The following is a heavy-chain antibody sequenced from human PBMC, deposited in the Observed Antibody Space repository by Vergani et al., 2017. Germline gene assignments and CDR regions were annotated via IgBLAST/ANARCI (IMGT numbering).Heavy chain of an antibody. CDR1: GGTFNIYS. V-gene: IGHV1-69*12. J-gene: IGHJ6*02. D-gene: IGHD7-27*01. Sequence: QVQLVQSGAEVKKPGSSVKVSCKASGGTFNIYSVSWLRQAPGQGPEWMGGITPFFPTGHYAQKFQGRVTITADEAATTVYMELSSLRSEYTAVYYCASPRTAENLPKPLYYFYGLDVWGQGTTVTVSS. CDR2: ITPFFPTG. CDR3: ASPRTAENLPKPLYYFYGLDV.